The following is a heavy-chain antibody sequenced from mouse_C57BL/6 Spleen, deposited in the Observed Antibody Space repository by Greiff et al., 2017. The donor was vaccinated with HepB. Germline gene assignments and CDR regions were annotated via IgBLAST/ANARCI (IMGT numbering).Heavy chain of an antibody. D-gene: IGHD3-1*01. CDR1: GYTFTSYW. Sequence: QVQLQQPGAELVRPGTSVKLSCKASGYTFTSYWMHWVKQRPGQGLEWIGVIDPSDSYTNYNQKFKGKATLTVDTSSSTAYMQLSSLTSEDSAVYYCARSGSPEAWFAYWGQGTLVTVSA. CDR2: IDPSDSYT. J-gene: IGHJ3*01. CDR3: ARSGSPEAWFAY. V-gene: IGHV1-59*01.